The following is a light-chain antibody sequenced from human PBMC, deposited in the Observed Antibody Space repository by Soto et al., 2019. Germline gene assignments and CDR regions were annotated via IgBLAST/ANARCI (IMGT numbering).Light chain of an antibody. V-gene: IGKV3D-7*01. CDR1: QSVSSSY. Sequence: PGERVTLSCRASQSVSSSYLTWYQQKPGQAPRLLIYGASTRATSIPARFSGSGSGTDFTLTISSLQPEDFAVYYCQQDYNSPFTFRGGTKVEIK. CDR2: GAS. CDR3: QQDYNSPFT. J-gene: IGKJ4*01.